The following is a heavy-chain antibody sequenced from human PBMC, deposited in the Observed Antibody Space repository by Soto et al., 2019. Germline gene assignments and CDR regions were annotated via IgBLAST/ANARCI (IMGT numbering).Heavy chain of an antibody. Sequence: SETLSLTCTVSGGSISSSSYYWGWIRQPPGKGLEWIGSIYYSGSTYYNPSLKSRVTISVDTSKNQFSLKLSSVTAADTAVYYCARGHIVVVSPTFASDIRGPGTMVTV. J-gene: IGHJ3*02. CDR3: ARGHIVVVSPTFASDI. CDR1: GGSISSSSYY. D-gene: IGHD2-21*01. V-gene: IGHV4-39*01. CDR2: IYYSGST.